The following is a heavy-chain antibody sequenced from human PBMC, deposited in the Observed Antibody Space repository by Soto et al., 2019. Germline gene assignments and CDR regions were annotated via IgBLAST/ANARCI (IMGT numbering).Heavy chain of an antibody. CDR1: DGNSIYLC. Sequence: VADGNSIYLCVSWLLQKAGKGLEWIGHIYTSGTTNYNPSFKSRVTMSLDTSQNQFSLRLTSVTAADLVVYYCERAAYNYGPFDYRCTGPLVSVS. V-gene: IGHV4-4*07. CDR3: ERAAYNYGPFDY. J-gene: IGHJ4*01. CDR2: IYTSGTT. D-gene: IGHD5-18*01.